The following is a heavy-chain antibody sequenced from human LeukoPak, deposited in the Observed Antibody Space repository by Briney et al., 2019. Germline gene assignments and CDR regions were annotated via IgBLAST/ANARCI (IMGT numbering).Heavy chain of an antibody. CDR1: GYTFTSYG. D-gene: IGHD7-27*01. V-gene: IGHV1-18*01. J-gene: IGHJ4*02. Sequence: ASVKVSCEASGYTFTSYGISWVRQAPGQGLEWMGWISAYNGNTNYAQKLQGRVTMTTDTSTSTAYMELRSLRSDDTVVYYCVRGETGDYYFDYWGQGTLVTVSS. CDR3: VRGETGDYYFDY. CDR2: ISAYNGNT.